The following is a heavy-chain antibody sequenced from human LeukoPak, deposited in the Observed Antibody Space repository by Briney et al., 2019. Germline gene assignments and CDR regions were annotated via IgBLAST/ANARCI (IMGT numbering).Heavy chain of an antibody. D-gene: IGHD3-22*01. V-gene: IGHV1-18*01. Sequence: ASVKISCKASGYTFTSYGISWVRQAPGQGLEWMGWISAYNGNTNYAQKFQGRVTMTRDTSISTAYMELSRLRSDDTAVYYCARDRITMIVVVTAFDYWGQGTLVTVSS. CDR3: ARDRITMIVVVTAFDY. J-gene: IGHJ4*02. CDR1: GYTFTSYG. CDR2: ISAYNGNT.